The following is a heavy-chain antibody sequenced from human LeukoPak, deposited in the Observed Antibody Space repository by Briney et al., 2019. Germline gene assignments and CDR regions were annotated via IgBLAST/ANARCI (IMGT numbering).Heavy chain of an antibody. CDR1: GFTFSKYA. Sequence: GGSLRLSCAASGFTFSKYALHCVRRAPGQGLKYVSAISANGGSTYYANFVKGRFTISRDNSRNTLYLQMGSLRADDMAIYYCARVGDNDAFDIWGQGTMVTVSS. J-gene: IGHJ3*02. D-gene: IGHD4-17*01. V-gene: IGHV3-64*01. CDR2: ISANGGST. CDR3: ARVGDNDAFDI.